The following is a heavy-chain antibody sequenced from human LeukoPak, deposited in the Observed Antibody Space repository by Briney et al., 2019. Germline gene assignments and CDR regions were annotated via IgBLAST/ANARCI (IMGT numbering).Heavy chain of an antibody. J-gene: IGHJ6*02. Sequence: SATVSCKASGGTFSSYAISWVRQAPGQGLEWMGGIVPIFGTANYAQKFQGRVTITADESTSTAYMELSSLRSEDTAVYYCAGGHVVVVAATPLHYGMDVWGQGTTVTVSS. V-gene: IGHV1-69*13. CDR2: IVPIFGTA. D-gene: IGHD2-15*01. CDR1: GGTFSSYA. CDR3: AGGHVVVVAATPLHYGMDV.